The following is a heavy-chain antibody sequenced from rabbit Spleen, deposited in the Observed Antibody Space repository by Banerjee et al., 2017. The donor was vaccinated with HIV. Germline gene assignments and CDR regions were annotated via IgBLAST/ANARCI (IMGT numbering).Heavy chain of an antibody. CDR2: IDTGSSGFT. Sequence: QQLVESGGDLVKPGASLTLTCTASGVSFSSYYYMCWVRQAPGKGLEWIACIDTGSSGFTYFASWAKGRFTISKTSSTTVTLQVSSLTAADTATYFCARDSGTSFSSYGMDLWGQGTLVTVS. CDR3: ARDSGTSFSSYGMDL. J-gene: IGHJ6*01. D-gene: IGHD8-1*01. V-gene: IGHV1S40*01. CDR1: GVSFSSYYY.